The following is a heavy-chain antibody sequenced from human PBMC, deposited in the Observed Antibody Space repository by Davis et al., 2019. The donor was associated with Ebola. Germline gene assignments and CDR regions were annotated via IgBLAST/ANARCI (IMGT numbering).Heavy chain of an antibody. D-gene: IGHD5-24*01. J-gene: IGHJ4*02. Sequence: GESLKISCAASGFTFSSYSMKWVRQAPGKGLEWVANIKQDGSEKYYVDSVKGRFTISRDNAKNSLYLQMNSLRAEDTAVYYCARQRWLQQWLNYFDYWGQGTLVTVSS. V-gene: IGHV3-7*03. CDR1: GFTFSSYS. CDR2: IKQDGSEK. CDR3: ARQRWLQQWLNYFDY.